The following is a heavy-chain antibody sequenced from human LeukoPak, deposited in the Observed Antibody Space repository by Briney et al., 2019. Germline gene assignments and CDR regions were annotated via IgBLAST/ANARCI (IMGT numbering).Heavy chain of an antibody. D-gene: IGHD5-24*01. J-gene: IGHJ6*03. CDR1: GGSISSYY. CDR2: IYYSGST. V-gene: IGHV4-59*01. CDR3: ARDQVGARWLQPKTQDYYYYYYMDV. Sequence: PSETLSLTCTVSGGSISSYYWSWIRQPPGKGLEWIGYIYYSGSTNYSPSLKSRVTISVDTSKNQFSLKLSSVTAADTAVYYCARDQVGARWLQPKTQDYYYYYYMDVWGKGTTVTVSS.